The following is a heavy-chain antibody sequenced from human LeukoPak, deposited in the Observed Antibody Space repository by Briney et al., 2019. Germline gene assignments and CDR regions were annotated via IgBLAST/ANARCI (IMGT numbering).Heavy chain of an antibody. J-gene: IGHJ4*02. CDR3: ARSLGYSSGA. CDR2: ISTDGTTT. V-gene: IGHV3-74*01. Sequence: QIGGSLRLSCAASGFPFRSHWMHWVRQVPGKGLMWVSHISTDGTTTNYADSVKGRFTISRDNARDTLYLQLNSLRAEDTAIYYCARSLGYSSGAWGQGTLVTVSS. D-gene: IGHD2-15*01. CDR1: GFPFRSHW.